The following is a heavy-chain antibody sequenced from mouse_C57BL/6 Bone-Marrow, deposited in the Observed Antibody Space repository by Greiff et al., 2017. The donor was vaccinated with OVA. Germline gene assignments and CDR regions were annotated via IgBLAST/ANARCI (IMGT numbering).Heavy chain of an antibody. J-gene: IGHJ1*03. CDR3: ARHHQSGRYFDV. CDR2: IYPGDGDT. Sequence: QVQLQQSGPELVKPGASVKISCKASGYAFSSSWMNWVKQRPGKGLEWIGRIYPGDGDTNYNGKFKGKATLTADKSSSTAYMQLSSLTSEDSAVYFWARHHQSGRYFDVWGTGTTVTVSS. CDR1: GYAFSSSW. V-gene: IGHV1-82*01.